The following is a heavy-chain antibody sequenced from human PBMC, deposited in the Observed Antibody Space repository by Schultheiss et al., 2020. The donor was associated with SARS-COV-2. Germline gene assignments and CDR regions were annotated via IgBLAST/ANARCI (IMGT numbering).Heavy chain of an antibody. CDR3: ATQGPYYGSGSYSEHHFDY. Sequence: SETLSLTCTVSGGSISSSSYYWGWIRQPPGKGLEWIGSIYYSGSTYYNPSLKSRVTISVDTSKNQFSLKLSSVTAADTAVYYCATQGPYYGSGSYSEHHFDYWGQGTLVTVSS. CDR2: IYYSGST. D-gene: IGHD3-10*01. J-gene: IGHJ4*02. CDR1: GGSISSSSYY. V-gene: IGHV4-39*01.